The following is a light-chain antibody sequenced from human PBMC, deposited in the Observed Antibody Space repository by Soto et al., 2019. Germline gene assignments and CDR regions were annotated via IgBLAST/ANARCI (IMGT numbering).Light chain of an antibody. Sequence: EIVLTQSPVTLSLSPGERATLSCRASQSVSSSNLAGYQQQPGQAPRLLIYAASSRATGIPERFSGSGAGADFTLTISRLEPEDSAVYYCQQYGTSPPYTFGQRTKVEIK. J-gene: IGKJ2*01. CDR2: AAS. CDR3: QQYGTSPPYT. V-gene: IGKV3-20*01. CDR1: QSVSSSN.